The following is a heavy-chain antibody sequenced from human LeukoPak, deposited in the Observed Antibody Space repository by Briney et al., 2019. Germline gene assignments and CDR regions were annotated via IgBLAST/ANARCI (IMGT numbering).Heavy chain of an antibody. D-gene: IGHD3-9*01. CDR2: INHGGRA. Sequence: SETLSLTCAVSGGSLSGYFWTWIRQPPGKGLEWIGEINHGGRANYNPSLRSRVTISVDTAKNQFSLKMNAVTAADTAVYYCARGYFDWSHYYYYYMDVWAKGPRSPSP. CDR1: GGSLSGYF. CDR3: ARGYFDWSHYYYYYMDV. J-gene: IGHJ6*03. V-gene: IGHV4-34*01.